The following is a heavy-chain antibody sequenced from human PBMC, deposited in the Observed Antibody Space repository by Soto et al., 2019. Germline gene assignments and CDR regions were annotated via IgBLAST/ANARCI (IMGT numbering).Heavy chain of an antibody. V-gene: IGHV5-51*01. CDR3: ASHGYSGYDWSFDY. D-gene: IGHD5-12*01. J-gene: IGHJ4*02. CDR2: IFPGDSDT. Sequence: PGESLKISCKGSGYSFTSSWLGWVRQMPGKGLEWMGIIFPGDSDTRYSPSFQGQVTISADKSISTAYLQWSSLKASGTAMYYCASHGYSGYDWSFDYWGQGTLVTVSS. CDR1: GYSFTSSW.